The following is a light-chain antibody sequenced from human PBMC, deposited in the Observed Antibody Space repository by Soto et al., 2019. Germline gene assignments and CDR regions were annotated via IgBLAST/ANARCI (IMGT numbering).Light chain of an antibody. CDR1: QTIIGY. CDR3: HQSYTTPRT. CDR2: AAS. Sequence: DIQMTQSPSSLSASIGDSVTITCRASQTIIGYLNWYQQKPGQAPRLLINAASNLPSGVPSRFRGSGSETDFTRTITTLQHEDFATYYCHQSYTTPRTFGQGTKVEIQ. J-gene: IGKJ1*01. V-gene: IGKV1-39*01.